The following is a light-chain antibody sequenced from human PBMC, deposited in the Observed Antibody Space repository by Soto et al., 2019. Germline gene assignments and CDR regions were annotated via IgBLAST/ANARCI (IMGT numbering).Light chain of an antibody. CDR1: QDIRNS. Sequence: DIQMTQSPSSLSASIGDRITITCRASQDIRNSLAWYQQKPGKVPKLLIYAASTLQSGVPSRFSGSGSGTDFTLTISSLQPEDVATFSCQKYNSAPLTFGGGTEVEFK. J-gene: IGKJ4*01. V-gene: IGKV1-27*01. CDR3: QKYNSAPLT. CDR2: AAS.